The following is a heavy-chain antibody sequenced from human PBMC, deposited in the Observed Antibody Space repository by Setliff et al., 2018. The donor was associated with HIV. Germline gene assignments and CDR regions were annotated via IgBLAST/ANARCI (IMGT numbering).Heavy chain of an antibody. CDR1: GGSISSGGYY. D-gene: IGHD3-22*01. CDR3: ASRITMIAKAYWYFDL. J-gene: IGHJ2*01. CDR2: ISYSVST. Sequence: SETLSLTCTVSGGSISSGGYYWSWIRQHPGKGLEWIGYISYSVSTYYNPSLKSRVTISVDTSKNQFSLKLSSVTAADTAVYYCASRITMIAKAYWYFDLWGRGTLVTVSS. V-gene: IGHV4-31*03.